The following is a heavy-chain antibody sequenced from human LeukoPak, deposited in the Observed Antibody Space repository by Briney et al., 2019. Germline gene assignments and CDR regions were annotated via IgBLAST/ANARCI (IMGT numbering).Heavy chain of an antibody. V-gene: IGHV4-30-4*01. Sequence: SQTLSLTCTVSGXSISSGDDYWSWIRQPPGKGLEWIGYIYYSGTTYYNPSLKRRVTISLDTSKNQFSLNLSSVTAADTAVYYCARGGYSYENYFDYWGQGTLVTVSS. CDR1: GXSISSGDDY. CDR3: ARGGYSYENYFDY. J-gene: IGHJ4*02. CDR2: IYYSGTT. D-gene: IGHD5-18*01.